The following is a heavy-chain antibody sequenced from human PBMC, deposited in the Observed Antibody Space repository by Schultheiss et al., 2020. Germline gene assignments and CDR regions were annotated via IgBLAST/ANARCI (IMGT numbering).Heavy chain of an antibody. CDR1: GGSISSYY. CDR2: IYSSGST. D-gene: IGHD6-19*01. J-gene: IGHJ4*02. V-gene: IGHV4-4*07. CDR3: ARGSWAVAGTDFDY. Sequence: SETLSLTCTVSGGSISSYYWSWIRQPAGKGLEWIGRIYSSGSTNYKSSLKSRVTISVDTSKNQFSLKLSSVTAADTAVYYCARGSWAVAGTDFDYWGQGTLVTVSS.